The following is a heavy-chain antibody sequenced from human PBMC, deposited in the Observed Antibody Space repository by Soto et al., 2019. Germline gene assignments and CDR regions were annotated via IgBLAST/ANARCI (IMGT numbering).Heavy chain of an antibody. J-gene: IGHJ4*02. V-gene: IGHV4-31*03. Sequence: TLSLTCTVSGGSISSGGYYWSWIRQHPGKGLEWIGYIYYSGSTYYNPSLKSRVTISVDTSKNQFSLKLSSVTAADTAVYYCARTMGTYYYDSSGYYFDYWGQGTLVTVSS. CDR2: IYYSGST. CDR3: ARTMGTYYYDSSGYYFDY. D-gene: IGHD3-22*01. CDR1: GGSISSGGYY.